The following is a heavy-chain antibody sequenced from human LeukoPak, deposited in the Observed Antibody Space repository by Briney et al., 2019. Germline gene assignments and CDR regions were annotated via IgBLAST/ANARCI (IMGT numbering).Heavy chain of an antibody. CDR2: ISYDGSNK. V-gene: IGHV3-30-3*01. D-gene: IGHD5-18*01. CDR3: ANSVDTTMANFDY. Sequence: PGGSLRLSCAASGFTFSSYAMHWVRQAPGKGLEWVAVISYDGSNKYYADSVKGRFTISRDNSKNTLYLQMNSLRAEDTAVYYCANSVDTTMANFDYWGQGTLVTVSS. CDR1: GFTFSSYA. J-gene: IGHJ4*02.